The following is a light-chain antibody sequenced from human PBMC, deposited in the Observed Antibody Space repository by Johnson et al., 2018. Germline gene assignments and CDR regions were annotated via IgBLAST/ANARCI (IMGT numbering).Light chain of an antibody. CDR1: SSNIGNNY. CDR2: ENN. J-gene: IGLJ1*01. Sequence: SVLTQPPSVSAAPVQKVTISCSGSSSNIGNNYVSWYQQLPGTAPKLLIYENNKRPSGIPDRFSGSKSGTSATLGITGLQTGDEADYYCGTWDSSLSAGNVFGTGTKSTVL. V-gene: IGLV1-51*02. CDR3: GTWDSSLSAGNV.